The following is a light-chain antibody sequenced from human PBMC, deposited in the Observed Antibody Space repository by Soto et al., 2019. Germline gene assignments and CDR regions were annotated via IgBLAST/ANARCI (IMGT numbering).Light chain of an antibody. J-gene: IGKJ1*01. CDR2: GAS. V-gene: IGKV3-20*01. CDR3: QQYDSSPWT. Sequence: ESVLTQSPGTLSLSPGERATLSCRASQSVRSSFLAWYQLKPGQAPRLLIYGASSRATGIPDRFSGSGSGTDFTLTISILDPEDFAVYYCQQYDSSPWTFGQGTKVEIK. CDR1: QSVRSSF.